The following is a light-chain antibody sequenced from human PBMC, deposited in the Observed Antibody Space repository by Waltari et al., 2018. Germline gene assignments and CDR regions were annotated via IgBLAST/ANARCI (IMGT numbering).Light chain of an antibody. CDR3: QSYDTSLRSSV. CDR2: RNT. V-gene: IGLV1-40*01. CDR1: SSNIGAAYD. J-gene: IGLJ2*01. Sequence: QSVLTQPPSVSGAPGQRVTISCTGSSSNIGAAYDVHWYQQIPGTAPKLLIYRNTNRPSGVPDPSSGSKSGTSASLAITGLQAEDEADYYCQSYDTSLRSSVFGGGTKLTVL.